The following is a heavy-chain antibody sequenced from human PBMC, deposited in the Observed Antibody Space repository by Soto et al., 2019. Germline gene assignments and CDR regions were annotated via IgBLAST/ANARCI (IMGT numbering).Heavy chain of an antibody. CDR1: GGSFTSNNW. V-gene: IGHV4-4*02. CDR2: IYRTGST. J-gene: IGHJ4*02. Sequence: QVQLQESGPGLLKPSGTLSLTCAVSGGSFTSNNWWTWVRQPPGQGLEWIGEIYRTGSTNDNPSLKSRVTISLDKSENQFSLKVTSLTAADTAVYYCASRDPGTSVDYWGQGTLVTVSS. CDR3: ASRDPGTSVDY. D-gene: IGHD1-7*01.